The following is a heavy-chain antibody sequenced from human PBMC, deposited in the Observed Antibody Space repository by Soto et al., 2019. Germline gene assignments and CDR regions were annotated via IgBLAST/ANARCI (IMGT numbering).Heavy chain of an antibody. D-gene: IGHD2-2*01. CDR1: GGSIRSYY. J-gene: IGHJ4*02. CDR2: IYYSGST. Sequence: SETLSLTCTFSGGSIRSYYWSLIRQPPGKGLEWIGYIYYSGSTNYNPSLKSRVTISVDTSKNQFSLKLSSVTAADTAVYYCARAPPDIVVVPAAMLRSVSFDYWGQGTLVTVSS. CDR3: ARAPPDIVVVPAAMLRSVSFDY. V-gene: IGHV4-59*01.